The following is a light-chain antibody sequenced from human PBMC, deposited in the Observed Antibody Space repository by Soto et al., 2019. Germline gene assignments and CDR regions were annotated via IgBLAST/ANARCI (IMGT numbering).Light chain of an antibody. CDR2: TAS. CDR1: QSISTN. V-gene: IGKV1-39*01. J-gene: IGKJ1*01. CDR3: QQSYSTTWT. Sequence: DIQMTQFPSSLSASVGDRVIITCRASQSISTNLNWYQQKPGKAPKLLIYTASSLQSGVPSRFSGSGSGTDFALTISSLQPEDFAIYYCQQSYSTTWTLGQGTKVEIK.